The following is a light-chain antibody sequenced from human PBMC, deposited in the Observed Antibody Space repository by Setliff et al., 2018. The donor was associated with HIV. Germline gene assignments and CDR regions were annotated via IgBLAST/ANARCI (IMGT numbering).Light chain of an antibody. CDR2: EVN. CDR3: CSYTSRNTWV. V-gene: IGLV2-18*02. Sequence: QSALTQPPSVSGSPGQPVTISCAGTSSDVGSYNRVSWHRQTPGTAPKLMIFEVNKRPSGVPDRFSGSRSGNTASLTIAGLQADDEADYYCCSYTSRNTWVFGGGTK. CDR1: SSDVGSYNR. J-gene: IGLJ3*02.